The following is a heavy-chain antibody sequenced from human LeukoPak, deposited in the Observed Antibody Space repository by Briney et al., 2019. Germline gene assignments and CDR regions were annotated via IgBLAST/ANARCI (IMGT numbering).Heavy chain of an antibody. Sequence: ASETLPLTCTVSLDSTTSNFWSWVRQPPGKGLEWIGEIHRSGSPNYNPSLQSRVTISIDRSRNQIVLELSSVTAADTAVYYCAREILGGFNPGAYWGQGILVTVSS. D-gene: IGHD1-14*01. CDR3: AREILGGFNPGAY. J-gene: IGHJ4*02. V-gene: IGHV4-4*02. CDR1: LDSTTSNF. CDR2: IHRSGSP.